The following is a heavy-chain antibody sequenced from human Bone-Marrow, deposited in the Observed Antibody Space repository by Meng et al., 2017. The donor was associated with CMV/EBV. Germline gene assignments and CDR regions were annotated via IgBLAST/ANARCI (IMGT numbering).Heavy chain of an antibody. Sequence: GESLKLSCAASGCTFSDYYMSWIRQAPGKGLEWVGRIKSKTDGGTTDYAAPVKGRFTISRDDSKNTLYLQMNSLKTEDTAVYYCTTDPVTTWNWFDPWGQGTLVTVSS. CDR3: TTDPVTTWNWFDP. V-gene: IGHV3-15*01. CDR1: GCTFSDYY. D-gene: IGHD4-11*01. CDR2: IKSKTDGGTT. J-gene: IGHJ5*02.